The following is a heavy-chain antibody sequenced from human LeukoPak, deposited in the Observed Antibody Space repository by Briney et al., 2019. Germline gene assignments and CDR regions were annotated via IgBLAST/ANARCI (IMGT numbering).Heavy chain of an antibody. CDR1: GGTFSSYT. CDR3: ARDGKYYGSGSLFELDYYFDY. J-gene: IGHJ4*02. CDR2: IIPILGTA. D-gene: IGHD3-10*01. Sequence: SVKVSCKASGGTFSSYTISWVRQAPGQGLEWMGRIIPILGTANYAQKFQGRVTITTDESTSTAYMELSSLRSEDTAVYYCARDGKYYGSGSLFELDYYFDYWGQGTLVTVSS. V-gene: IGHV1-69*16.